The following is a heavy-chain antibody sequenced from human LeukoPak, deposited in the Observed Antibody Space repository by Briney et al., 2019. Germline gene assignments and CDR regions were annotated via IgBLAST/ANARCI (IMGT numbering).Heavy chain of an antibody. CDR3: ARHHAEILVPND. J-gene: IGHJ4*02. D-gene: IGHD1-1*01. CDR1: GGYIISRSHY. CDR2: VYYSGNT. V-gene: IGHV4-39*01. Sequence: SETLSLTCTVSGGYIISRSHYWGWTRQPPGKGLEWIESVYYSGNTYYNPSLKTRATISIDTPTSKNQFSLTLSSVTAADTAVYYCARHHAEILVPNDWGQGTLVTVSS.